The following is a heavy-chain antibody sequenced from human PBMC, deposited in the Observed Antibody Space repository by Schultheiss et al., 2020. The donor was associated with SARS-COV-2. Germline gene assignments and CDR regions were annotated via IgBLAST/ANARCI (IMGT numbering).Heavy chain of an antibody. CDR3: ARSRYYDSSGYLVRRYNWFDP. CDR2: IYSSGST. CDR1: GGSIRSYY. D-gene: IGHD3-22*01. V-gene: IGHV4-59*01. J-gene: IGHJ5*02. Sequence: SETLSLTCSVSGGSIRSYYWSWIRQPPGKGLEWIGYIYSSGSTNYNPSLKSRLTISVDTSKNQFSLNLTSVTAADTAVYYCARSRYYDSSGYLVRRYNWFDPWGQGTLVTVSS.